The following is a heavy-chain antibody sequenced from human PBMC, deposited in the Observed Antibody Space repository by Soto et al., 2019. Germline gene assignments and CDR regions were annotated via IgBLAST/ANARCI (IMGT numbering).Heavy chain of an antibody. CDR2: IRSKAYGGTT. Sequence: SXTAAGFTFGDYSMSWFRQARGNGLEWVGFIRSKAYGGTTEYAASVKGRFTISRDDSKSIAYLQMNSLKTEDTAVYYCTSVFLAVAGHSTSYYGMDVWGQGTTVTVPS. V-gene: IGHV3-49*03. CDR3: TSVFLAVAGHSTSYYGMDV. J-gene: IGHJ6*02. D-gene: IGHD6-19*01. CDR1: GFTFGDYS.